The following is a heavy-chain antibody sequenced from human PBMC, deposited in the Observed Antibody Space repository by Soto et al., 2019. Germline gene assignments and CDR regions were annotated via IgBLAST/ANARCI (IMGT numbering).Heavy chain of an antibody. Sequence: ASVKVSCKASGYTFTSYYMHWVRQAPGQGLEWMGIINPSGGSTSYAQKFQGRVTMTRDTSTSTVYMELSSLRSEDTAVYYCARGYGLVLMVYDAIWPWFDPWGQGTLVTVSS. CDR2: INPSGGST. D-gene: IGHD2-8*01. CDR3: ARGYGLVLMVYDAIWPWFDP. CDR1: GYTFTSYY. J-gene: IGHJ5*02. V-gene: IGHV1-46*01.